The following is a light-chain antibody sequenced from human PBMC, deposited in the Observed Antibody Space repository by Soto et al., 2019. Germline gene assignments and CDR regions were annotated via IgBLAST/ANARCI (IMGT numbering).Light chain of an antibody. V-gene: IGKV3-20*01. CDR3: QQYFKSPWT. CDR1: QTVSSNY. CDR2: GAS. J-gene: IGKJ1*01. Sequence: EIVLTHSPGTLSLSPGERATLSCGASQTVSSNYLAWYQQKPGQAPRLLIYGASSRATGVPDRFSGSGSGTDFVLTISRLEPEDFAVYYCQQYFKSPWTFGQGTKVDIK.